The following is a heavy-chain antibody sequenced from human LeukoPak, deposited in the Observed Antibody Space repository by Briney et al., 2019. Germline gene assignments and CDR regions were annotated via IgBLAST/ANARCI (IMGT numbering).Heavy chain of an antibody. Sequence: GGSLRLSCAASGFTFSTYGMHWVRQAPGKGLEWLAVIWYDGSHKFYADSVKGRFTISRGNSKNTLYLQINSLRAEDTAVYYCARDQLSIDYWGQGTLVTVSS. CDR2: IWYDGSHK. V-gene: IGHV3-33*01. CDR3: ARDQLSIDY. J-gene: IGHJ4*02. D-gene: IGHD5-18*01. CDR1: GFTFSTYG.